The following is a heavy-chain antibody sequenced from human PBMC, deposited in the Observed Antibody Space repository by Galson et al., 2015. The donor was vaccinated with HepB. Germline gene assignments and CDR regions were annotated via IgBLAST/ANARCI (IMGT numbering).Heavy chain of an antibody. CDR3: ARDNSVFGVVVSGLDY. J-gene: IGHJ4*02. Sequence: SLRLSCAASGFTFSSYSMNWVRQAPGKGLEWVSSISSSSSYIYYADSVKGRFTISRDNAKNSLYLQMNSLRAEDTAVYYCARDNSVFGVVVSGLDYWGQGTLVTVSS. CDR1: GFTFSSYS. D-gene: IGHD3-3*01. CDR2: ISSSSSYI. V-gene: IGHV3-21*01.